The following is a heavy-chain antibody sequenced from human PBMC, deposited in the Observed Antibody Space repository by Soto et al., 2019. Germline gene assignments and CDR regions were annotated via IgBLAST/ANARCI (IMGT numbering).Heavy chain of an antibody. J-gene: IGHJ4*02. V-gene: IGHV5-51*01. Sequence: GESLKSSCKGSGYSFTSYWIGWVRQMPGKGLEWMGIIYPGDSDTRYSPSFQGQVTISADKSISTAYLQWSSLKASDTAMYYCARQAKDYDYVWGSYRGYYFDYWGQGTLVTVSS. CDR2: IYPGDSDT. CDR3: ARQAKDYDYVWGSYRGYYFDY. D-gene: IGHD3-16*02. CDR1: GYSFTSYW.